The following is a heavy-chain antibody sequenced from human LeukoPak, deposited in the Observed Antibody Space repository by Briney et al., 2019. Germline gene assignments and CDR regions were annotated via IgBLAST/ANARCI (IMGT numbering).Heavy chain of an antibody. J-gene: IGHJ4*02. Sequence: GGSLRLSCAASGFTFSCYEMNWVRQSPGKGLEWGSYISSSGSTIYYADSVKGRFTISRDNAKNSLYLQMNSLRAEDTAVYYCARSNYDYVWGTYSFDYWGQGTLVTVSS. V-gene: IGHV3-48*03. CDR1: GFTFSCYE. CDR2: ISSSGSTI. D-gene: IGHD3-16*01. CDR3: ARSNYDYVWGTYSFDY.